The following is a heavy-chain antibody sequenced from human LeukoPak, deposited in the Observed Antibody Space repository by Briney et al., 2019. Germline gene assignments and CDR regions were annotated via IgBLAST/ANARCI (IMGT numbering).Heavy chain of an antibody. CDR3: ARLGRYDAFDI. Sequence: ASVTVSCKACGYTFTGSYMHWVRQAPGRGLEWMGRINPNSGGSNYAQKCQFTVTMTRDTSIRTAYMELSRLRSDDTAVYYCARLGRYDAFDIWGQGTMVTVSS. CDR2: INPNSGGS. J-gene: IGHJ3*02. V-gene: IGHV1-2*06. CDR1: GYTFTGSY.